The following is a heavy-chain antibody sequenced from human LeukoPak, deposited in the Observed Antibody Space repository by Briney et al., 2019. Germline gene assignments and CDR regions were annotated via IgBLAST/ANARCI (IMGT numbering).Heavy chain of an antibody. J-gene: IGHJ4*02. V-gene: IGHV4-34*01. CDR3: ARGRMTSNFDY. CDR2: INHSGST. D-gene: IGHD2-15*01. Sequence: WFRQPPGKGLGWIGEINHSGSTNYNPSLKSRVTISVDTSKNQFSLKLSSVTAADTAVYYCARGRMTSNFDYWGQGTLVTVSS.